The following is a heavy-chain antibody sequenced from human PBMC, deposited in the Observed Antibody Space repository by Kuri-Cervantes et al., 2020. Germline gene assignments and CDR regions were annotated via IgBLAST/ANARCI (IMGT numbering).Heavy chain of an antibody. CDR1: GFTFSSYA. CDR2: ISGSGGST. CDR3: AKDAGAWFGELPLYYYYYGMDV. V-gene: IGHV3-23*01. Sequence: GESLKISCAASGFTFSSYAMHWVRQAPGKGLEWVSAISGSGGSTYYADSVKGRFTISRDNSKNTLYLQMNSLRAEDTAVYYCAKDAGAWFGELPLYYYYYGMDVWGQGTTVTVSS. J-gene: IGHJ6*02. D-gene: IGHD3-10*01.